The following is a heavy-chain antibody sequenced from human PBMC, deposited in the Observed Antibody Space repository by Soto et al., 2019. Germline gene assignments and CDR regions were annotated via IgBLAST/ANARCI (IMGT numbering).Heavy chain of an antibody. CDR2: ISAYNGNT. J-gene: IGHJ4*02. CDR1: GYTFTRCG. V-gene: IGHV1-18*01. Sequence: QVQLVQSGAEVKKPGASVKVSCKACGYTFTRCGISWVRRARGRGLEWKGWISAYNGNTNYAQKLQGRVTMTTDTSTSTAYMELRSLRSDDTAVDYCARDGYYDSSGYRSDFDYWGQGTLVTVSS. CDR3: ARDGYYDSSGYRSDFDY. D-gene: IGHD3-22*01.